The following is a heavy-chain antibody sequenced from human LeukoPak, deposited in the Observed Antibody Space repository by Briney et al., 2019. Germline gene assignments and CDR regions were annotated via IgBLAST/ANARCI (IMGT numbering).Heavy chain of an antibody. J-gene: IGHJ4*02. D-gene: IGHD3-3*01. CDR2: IKLDGSEK. Sequence: GGSLRLSCAASGFTFSSYSMNWVRQAPGKGLEWVANIKLDGSEKNYVDSVKGRFTISRDNTKNSLYLQMNSLRVEDTAVFYCARDQYDTWSRRGNFDSWGQGTLVIVSS. CDR3: ARDQYDTWSRRGNFDS. CDR1: GFTFSSYS. V-gene: IGHV3-7*03.